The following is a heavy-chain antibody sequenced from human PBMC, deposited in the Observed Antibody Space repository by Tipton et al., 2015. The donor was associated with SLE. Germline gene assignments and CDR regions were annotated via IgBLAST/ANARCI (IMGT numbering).Heavy chain of an antibody. CDR3: AKDWGYSSNWHYAFDI. CDR1: GFMFSSYW. D-gene: IGHD6-13*01. Sequence: SLRLSCAASGFMFSSYWMSWVRQAPGKGLEWVANIKEDGSVKNYVGSVKGRFTISRDNANNSLYLQMNSLRAEDTAVYYCAKDWGYSSNWHYAFDIWGQGTLVSVSS. J-gene: IGHJ3*02. CDR2: IKEDGSVK. V-gene: IGHV3-7*01.